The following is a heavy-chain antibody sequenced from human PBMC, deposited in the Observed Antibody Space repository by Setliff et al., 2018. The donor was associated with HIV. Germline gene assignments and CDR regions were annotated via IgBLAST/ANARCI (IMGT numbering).Heavy chain of an antibody. J-gene: IGHJ4*02. D-gene: IGHD3-22*01. Sequence: PGGSLRLSCAASGFTFDDYALTWVRQAPGKGLEWVGFIRSKPIGGTTDYGASVKGRFIISRDDSKTIAYLQMNSLTTEDTAVYFCTRDKEGYYDSSGYYPVLFDYWGQGTLVTVSS. CDR3: TRDKEGYYDSSGYYPVLFDY. V-gene: IGHV3-49*04. CDR1: GFTFDDYA. CDR2: IRSKPIGGTT.